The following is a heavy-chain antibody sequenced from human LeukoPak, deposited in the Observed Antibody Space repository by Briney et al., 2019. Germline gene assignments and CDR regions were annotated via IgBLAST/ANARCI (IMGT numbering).Heavy chain of an antibody. CDR1: GFTFSDYS. D-gene: IGHD3-16*01. J-gene: IGHJ6*03. Sequence: GGTLRLSCAASGFTFSDYSMNWVRQTPRKGLEWVSCISGSGSYIYYADSVKGRFTISRDNTKNSLFLQMNRLSAEDTAVYYCARGHVFGFDYYYYLDVWGKGTTVAVSS. CDR2: ISGSGSYI. V-gene: IGHV3-21*01. CDR3: ARGHVFGFDYYYYLDV.